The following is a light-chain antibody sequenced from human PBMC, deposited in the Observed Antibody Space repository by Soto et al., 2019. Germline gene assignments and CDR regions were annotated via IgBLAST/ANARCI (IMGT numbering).Light chain of an antibody. Sequence: QPVLTQPPSVSGSPGQSVAISCTGTSSDVGSYNRVSWYQQAPGTAPKVMIYEVSNRPSGVPDRFSGSKSGNTASLTISGLQPEDEADYYCYSFTSSNTYVFGTGTKLTVL. CDR2: EVS. CDR3: YSFTSSNTYV. CDR1: SSDVGSYNR. J-gene: IGLJ1*01. V-gene: IGLV2-18*02.